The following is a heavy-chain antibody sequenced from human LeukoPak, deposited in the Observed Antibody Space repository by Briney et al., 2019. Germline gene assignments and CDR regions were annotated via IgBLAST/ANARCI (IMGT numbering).Heavy chain of an antibody. CDR3: ARHGDYYYYMDV. CDR1: GGFISSNSYY. Sequence: PSETLSLTCAVSGGFISSNSYYWGWIRQPPGKGLEWIGSIYYSGSTSYNPSLKSRVTISVDTSKNQFSLKLSSVTAADTAVYYCARHGDYYYYMDVWGKGTTVTVSS. J-gene: IGHJ6*03. CDR2: IYYSGST. V-gene: IGHV4-39*01.